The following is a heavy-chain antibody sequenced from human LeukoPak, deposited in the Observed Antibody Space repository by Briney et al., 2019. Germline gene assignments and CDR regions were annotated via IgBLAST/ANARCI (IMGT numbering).Heavy chain of an antibody. CDR3: ARDTRYSSGWYYDY. CDR1: GYTFTGYH. J-gene: IGHJ4*02. V-gene: IGHV1-2*02. Sequence: GASVKVSCKASGYTFTGYHMHWVRQAPGQGLEWMGWINPNSGGTNYAQRFQGRVTMTRDTSISTAYMELSRLRSDDTAVYYCARDTRYSSGWYYDYWGQGTLVTVSS. D-gene: IGHD6-19*01. CDR2: INPNSGGT.